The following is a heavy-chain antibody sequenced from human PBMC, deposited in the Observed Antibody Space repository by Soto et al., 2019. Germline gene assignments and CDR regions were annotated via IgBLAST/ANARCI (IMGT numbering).Heavy chain of an antibody. D-gene: IGHD2-15*01. CDR3: VRTSLVVAAATREDY. J-gene: IGHJ4*02. V-gene: IGHV3-74*01. CDR1: GFTFSSYW. Sequence: VQLVESGGGLVQPGESLRLSCAASGFTFSSYWMHWVRQAPGKGLVWVSRINSDGSSTSYAGSVKGRFTISRDNAKNMLYLQMNSLRAEDTAVYYCVRTSLVVAAATREDYWGQGTLVTVSS. CDR2: INSDGSST.